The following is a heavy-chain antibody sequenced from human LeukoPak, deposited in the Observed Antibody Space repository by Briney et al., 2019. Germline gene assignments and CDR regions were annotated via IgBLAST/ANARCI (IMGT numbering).Heavy chain of an antibody. V-gene: IGHV4-59*01. D-gene: IGHD5-12*01. CDR2: IFYSGST. CDR1: GGSISRYY. CDR3: VRGGGYDHAAAY. Sequence: PSETLSLTCTVSGGSISRYYWSWIRQPPGKGLEWIGFIFYSGSTNYNPSLKSRVTMLVDSSKNQFSLKLRSVTAADTAVYYCVRGGGYDHAAAYWGQGTLVTVSS. J-gene: IGHJ4*02.